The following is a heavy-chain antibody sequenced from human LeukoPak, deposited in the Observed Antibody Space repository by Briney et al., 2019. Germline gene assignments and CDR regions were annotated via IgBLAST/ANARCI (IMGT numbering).Heavy chain of an antibody. V-gene: IGHV3-23*01. D-gene: IGHD2-2*01. Sequence: GGSLRLSCAASGFTFSDYAMNWVRQAPGKGLEWVSSFSGRGGSAYYADSVKGRFTISRDNSKNTLYMQMNSLRAEDAAVYYCAKCGTTCYANAFYIWGQGTMVTVSS. CDR2: FSGRGGSA. CDR3: AKCGTTCYANAFYI. CDR1: GFTFSDYA. J-gene: IGHJ3*02.